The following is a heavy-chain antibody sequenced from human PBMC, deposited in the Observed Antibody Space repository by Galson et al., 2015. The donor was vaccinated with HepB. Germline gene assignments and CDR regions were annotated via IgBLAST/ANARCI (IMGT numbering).Heavy chain of an antibody. Sequence: CAISGGSVSSNSDVWNWIRQSPSRGLEWLGRAYYRSKWYNGYAASVKSRITINPDTSKNQFSLQLNSVTPEDTAVYYCARRGDGYNNAFDIWGQGTMVTVSS. J-gene: IGHJ3*02. CDR1: GGSVSSNSDV. D-gene: IGHD5-24*01. CDR3: ARRGDGYNNAFDI. CDR2: AYYRSKWYN. V-gene: IGHV6-1*01.